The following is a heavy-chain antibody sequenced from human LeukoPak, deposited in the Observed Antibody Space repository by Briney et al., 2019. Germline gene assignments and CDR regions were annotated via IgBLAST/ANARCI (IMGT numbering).Heavy chain of an antibody. CDR3: AKLPFGDYVGGFDY. D-gene: IGHD4-17*01. J-gene: IGHJ4*02. V-gene: IGHV3-23*01. Sequence: GGSLRLSCAASGFTFSSYAMSWVRQAPGKGLEWVSAISGSGGSTYYADSVKGRFTISRDNSKNTLYLQMNSLRPEDTAVYYCAKLPFGDYVGGFDYWGQGTLVTVSS. CDR1: GFTFSSYA. CDR2: ISGSGGST.